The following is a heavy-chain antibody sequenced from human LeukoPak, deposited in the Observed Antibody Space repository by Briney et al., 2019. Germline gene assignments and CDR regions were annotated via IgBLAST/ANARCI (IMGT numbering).Heavy chain of an antibody. V-gene: IGHV3-23*01. CDR1: GFTFSSYA. CDR3: AKDPFPRRVRLNWFDP. Sequence: PGGSLRLSCAASGFTFSSYAMSWVRQAPGKGLEWVSAISGSGGSTYYADSVKGRFTISRDNSKNTLYLQMNSLRAEDTAVYYCAKDPFPRRVRLNWFDPWGQGTLVTVSS. D-gene: IGHD3-10*01. CDR2: ISGSGGST. J-gene: IGHJ5*02.